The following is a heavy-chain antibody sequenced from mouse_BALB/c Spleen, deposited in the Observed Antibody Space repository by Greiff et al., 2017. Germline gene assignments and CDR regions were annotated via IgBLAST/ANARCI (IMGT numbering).Heavy chain of an antibody. Sequence: VQLQQPGAELVKPGASVKMSCKASGYTFTSYWMHWVQQRPGQGLEWIGVIDPSDSYTSYNQKFKGKATLTVDTSSSTAYMQLSSLTSEDSAVYDCTPLVVATGGWYFEVWGAGTTVTVSS. D-gene: IGHD1-1*01. CDR2: IDPSDSYT. CDR3: TPLVVATGGWYFEV. CDR1: GYTFTSYW. J-gene: IGHJ1*01. V-gene: IGHV1S127*01.